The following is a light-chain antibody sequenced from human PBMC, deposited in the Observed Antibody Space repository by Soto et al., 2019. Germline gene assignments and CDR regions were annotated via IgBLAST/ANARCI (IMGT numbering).Light chain of an antibody. J-gene: IGKJ4*01. V-gene: IGKV3-15*01. CDR3: QQYNNRPLT. Sequence: EIVMTQSPATLSVSPGGRATLSCRASESVSSNLAWYQQKPGQAPRLLIYGASTRVTGIPARFSGSGSGTEFTLTISSLQSEDFAIYYCQQYNNRPLTFGGGTKVEIK. CDR2: GAS. CDR1: ESVSSN.